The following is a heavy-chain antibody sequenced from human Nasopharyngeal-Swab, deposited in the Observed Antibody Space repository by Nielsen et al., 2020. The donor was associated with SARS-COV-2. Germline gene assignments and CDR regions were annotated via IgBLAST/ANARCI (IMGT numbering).Heavy chain of an antibody. CDR2: IYYSGDT. CDR3: ARRDNSGWYGWFDP. D-gene: IGHD6-19*01. CDR1: GASISNYY. Sequence: SETLSPTCTPSGASISNYYWSWIRQPPGKGLEWLGYIYYSGDTNYNPTFKSRVAISIDTSKNQFTLELSSVTAADTAIYYCARRDNSGWYGWFDPWGQGTPVTVSS. J-gene: IGHJ5*02. V-gene: IGHV4-59*08.